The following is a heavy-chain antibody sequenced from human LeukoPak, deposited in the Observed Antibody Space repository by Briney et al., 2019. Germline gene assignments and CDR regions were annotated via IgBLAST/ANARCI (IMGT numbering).Heavy chain of an antibody. J-gene: IGHJ5*02. V-gene: IGHV3-23*01. CDR3: VREVSGWPNNWFDP. D-gene: IGHD6-19*01. CDR2: ISNGADGP. Sequence: GGSLRLSCTGSGFTFSSYAMSWVRQSPGKGLEWVSAISNGADGPYYADSVRARFTISGDNSKNTVDLQMSSLRAEDTAVYYCVREVSGWPNNWFDPWGQGTLVTVSS. CDR1: GFTFSSYA.